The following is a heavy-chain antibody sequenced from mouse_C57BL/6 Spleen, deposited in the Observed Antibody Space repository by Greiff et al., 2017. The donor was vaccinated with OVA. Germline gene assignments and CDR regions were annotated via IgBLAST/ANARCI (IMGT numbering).Heavy chain of an antibody. CDR1: EYEFPSHD. V-gene: IGHV5-2*01. CDR3: ARHGGYGTEDWYFDV. D-gene: IGHD1-1*01. Sequence: VQLKESGGGLVQPGESLKLSCESNEYEFPSHDMSWVRKTPEKRLELVAAINSDGGSTYYPDTMERRFIISRDNTKKTLYLQMSSLRSEDTALYYCARHGGYGTEDWYFDVWGTGTTVTVSS. CDR2: INSDGGST. J-gene: IGHJ1*03.